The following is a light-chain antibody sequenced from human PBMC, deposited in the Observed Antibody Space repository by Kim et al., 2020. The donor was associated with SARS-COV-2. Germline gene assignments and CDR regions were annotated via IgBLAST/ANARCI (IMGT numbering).Light chain of an antibody. CDR2: AAS. CDR1: QDIRNY. Sequence: ASVGDRVTITCRASQDIRNYLAWYQQKPGKVPKVLIYAASTLKSGVPSRFSGNGSGTDFSLTISSLQPEDVATYYCQKSNTAPFTFGPGTKVDIK. J-gene: IGKJ3*01. V-gene: IGKV1-27*01. CDR3: QKSNTAPFT.